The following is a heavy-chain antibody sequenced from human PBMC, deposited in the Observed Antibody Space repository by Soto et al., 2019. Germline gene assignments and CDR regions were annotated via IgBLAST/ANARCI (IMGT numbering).Heavy chain of an antibody. CDR2: ISGSSGYI. D-gene: IGHD6-13*01. CDR3: AKDTSQQLVPRFDY. J-gene: IGHJ4*02. CDR1: GFTFSSYT. V-gene: IGHV3-21*04. Sequence: GGSLRLSCAASGFTFSSYTMNWVRQAPGKGLEWVAAISGSSGYIYYADSVKGRFTISRDNAKNTLFLQMNSLRAEDTAVYYCAKDTSQQLVPRFDYWGQGTLVTVSS.